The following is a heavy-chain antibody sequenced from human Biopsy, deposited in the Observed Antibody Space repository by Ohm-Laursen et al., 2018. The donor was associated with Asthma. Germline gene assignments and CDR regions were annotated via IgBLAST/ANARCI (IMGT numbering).Heavy chain of an antibody. Sequence: ASVKVSCKTSGYTFNSAGITWVRQAPGQWLEWMGWISVYNGNTKVAQKLQDRVTMITDTSTSTAYMELRSLRSDNTAVYFCARAVDYSHYYGIDVWGQGTTVTVS. D-gene: IGHD3-10*01. CDR3: ARAVDYSHYYGIDV. CDR2: ISVYNGNT. J-gene: IGHJ6*02. V-gene: IGHV1-18*01. CDR1: GYTFNSAG.